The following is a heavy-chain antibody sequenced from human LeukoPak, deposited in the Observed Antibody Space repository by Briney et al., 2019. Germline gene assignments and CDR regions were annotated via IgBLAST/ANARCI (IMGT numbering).Heavy chain of an antibody. V-gene: IGHV3-9*03. Sequence: PGGSLRLSCAASGFTFDDYAMHWVRQAPGKGLEWVSGISWNSGSIGYADSVKGRFTISRDNAKNSLYLQMNSLRAEDMALYYCAKDILAAADNGLDYWGQGTLVTVSS. CDR2: ISWNSGSI. D-gene: IGHD6-13*01. J-gene: IGHJ4*02. CDR1: GFTFDDYA. CDR3: AKDILAAADNGLDY.